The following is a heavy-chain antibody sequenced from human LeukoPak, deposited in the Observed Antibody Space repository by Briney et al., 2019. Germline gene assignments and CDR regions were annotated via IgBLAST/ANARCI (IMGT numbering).Heavy chain of an antibody. J-gene: IGHJ4*02. CDR1: GFTVSSSY. D-gene: IGHD3-22*01. CDR3: ARAHYDSSGWGPDY. Sequence: SGGSLRLSCTVSGFTVSSSYMSWVRQAPGKGLDSVSVINSGGGTYYADSVKGRFTISRDNSKNTLYLQMNSLSAEDTAVYYCARAHYDSSGWGPDYWGQGTLVTVSS. CDR2: INSGGGT. V-gene: IGHV3-66*02.